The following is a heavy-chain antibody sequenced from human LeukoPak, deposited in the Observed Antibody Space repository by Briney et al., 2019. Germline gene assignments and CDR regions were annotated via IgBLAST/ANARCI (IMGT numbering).Heavy chain of an antibody. CDR1: GFIFSNCW. J-gene: IGHJ1*01. V-gene: IGHV3-7*01. CDR2: IKTDASKK. CDR3: ATYSTRNAREFQS. D-gene: IGHD4-11*01. Sequence: GGSLRLSCETSGFIFSNCWMTWVRQAPGKGLEWVANIKTDASKKHYADSVKGRFTISRDNAKMSLYLQMNSLRVEDTAVYYCATYSTRNAREFQSWGQGTLVTVSS.